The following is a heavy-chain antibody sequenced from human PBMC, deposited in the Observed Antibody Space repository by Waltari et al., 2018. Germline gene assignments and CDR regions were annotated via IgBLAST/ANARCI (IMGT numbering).Heavy chain of an antibody. J-gene: IGHJ6*02. CDR1: GGTFSSYA. V-gene: IGHV1-69*13. CDR3: ARDRDYDFWSGPAPVDYYYGMDV. Sequence: QVQLVQSGAEVKKPGSSVKVSCKASGGTFSSYAISWVRQAPGQGLEWMGGIIPIFGTANYAQKFQGRVTITADESTSTAYMELSSLRSEDTAVYYCARDRDYDFWSGPAPVDYYYGMDVWGQGTTVTVSS. D-gene: IGHD3-3*01. CDR2: IIPIFGTA.